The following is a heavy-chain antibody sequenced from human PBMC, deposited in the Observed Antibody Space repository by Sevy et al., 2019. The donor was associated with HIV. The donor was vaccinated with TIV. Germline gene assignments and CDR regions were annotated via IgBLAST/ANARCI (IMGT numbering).Heavy chain of an antibody. Sequence: SETLSLTCAVYGGSFSGYYWSWIRQPPGKGLEWIGEINHSGSTNYNPSLKSRVTISVDTSKNQFSLKLSSVTAADTAVYYCARESLRVSPPKYWGQRTLVTVSS. V-gene: IGHV4-34*01. CDR1: GGSFSGYY. D-gene: IGHD6-13*01. J-gene: IGHJ4*02. CDR2: INHSGST. CDR3: ARESLRVSPPKY.